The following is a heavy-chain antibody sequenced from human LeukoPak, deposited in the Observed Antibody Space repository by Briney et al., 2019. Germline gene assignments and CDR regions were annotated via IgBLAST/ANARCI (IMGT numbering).Heavy chain of an antibody. Sequence: ASVKVSCKASGYTFTSYGISWVRQAPGQGLEWMGWISAYNGNTNYAQKLQGRVTMTTDTSTSTAYMELRSLRSDDTAVYYCARVDTAWYSSSWYFDYWGQGTLVTVSS. D-gene: IGHD6-13*01. CDR2: ISAYNGNT. CDR1: GYTFTSYG. CDR3: ARVDTAWYSSSWYFDY. J-gene: IGHJ4*02. V-gene: IGHV1-18*04.